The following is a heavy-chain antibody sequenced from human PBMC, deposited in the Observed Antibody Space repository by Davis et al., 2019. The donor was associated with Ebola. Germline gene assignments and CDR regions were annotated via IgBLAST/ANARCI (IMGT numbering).Heavy chain of an antibody. CDR2: IWYDGSRK. CDR3: AIPDCSGANCYSVYSEN. Sequence: GESLKTSCAASGFNSRSYSMHGAPQAPDKGLEWVPVIWYDGSRKYYGDSVKGRFTISRDNSNNLLYLQMNSLRAEDTAVYYCAIPDCSGANCYSVYSENWGQGTLVTVSS. D-gene: IGHD2-15*01. CDR1: GFNSRSYS. J-gene: IGHJ4*02. V-gene: IGHV3-33*01.